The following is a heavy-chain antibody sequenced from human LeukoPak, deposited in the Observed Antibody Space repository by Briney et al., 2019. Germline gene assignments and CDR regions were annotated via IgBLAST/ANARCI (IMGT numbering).Heavy chain of an antibody. J-gene: IGHJ4*02. CDR1: GFTFSSYS. CDR3: ARVMGKGKTYYYDSSGYPLGPFDY. Sequence: GGSLRLSCAASGFTFSSYSMNWVRQAPGKGLEWVSYISSSGSTIYYADSVKGRFTISRDNAKNSLYLQMNSLRAEDTAVYYCARVMGKGKTYYYDSSGYPLGPFDYWGQGTLVTVSS. V-gene: IGHV3-48*04. CDR2: ISSSGSTI. D-gene: IGHD3-22*01.